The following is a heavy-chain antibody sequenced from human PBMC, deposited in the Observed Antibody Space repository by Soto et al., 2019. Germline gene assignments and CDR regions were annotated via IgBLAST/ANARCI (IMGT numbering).Heavy chain of an antibody. CDR3: ASYREQQLTIDFDY. CDR1: GGSISSSSYY. J-gene: IGHJ4*02. D-gene: IGHD6-13*01. V-gene: IGHV4-39*01. CDR2: IYYSGST. Sequence: SETLSLTCTVSGGSISSSSYYWGWIRQPPGKGLEWIGSIYYSGSTYYNPSLKSRVTISVDTSKNQFSLKLSSVTAADTAVYYFASYREQQLTIDFDYWGQGTLVTVSS.